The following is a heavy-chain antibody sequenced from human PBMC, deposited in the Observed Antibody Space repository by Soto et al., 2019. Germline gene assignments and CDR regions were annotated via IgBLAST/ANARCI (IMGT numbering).Heavy chain of an antibody. Sequence: GGSLRLSCAASGFTFSGHYMHWVRQAPGKGLEWVAVISYDGSNKYYADSVKGRFTISRDNSKNTLYLQMNSLRAEDTAVYYCARDLWSGYFSRTTPDVWGQGTTVTVSS. CDR1: GFTFSGHY. CDR2: ISYDGSNK. J-gene: IGHJ6*02. D-gene: IGHD3-3*01. V-gene: IGHV3-30-3*01. CDR3: ARDLWSGYFSRTTPDV.